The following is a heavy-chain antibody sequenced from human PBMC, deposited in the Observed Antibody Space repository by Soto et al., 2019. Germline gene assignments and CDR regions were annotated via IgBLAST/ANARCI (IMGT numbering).Heavy chain of an antibody. CDR3: AHTYYDAGMFDY. J-gene: IGHJ4*02. D-gene: IGHD3-10*01. CDR2: IYWDDDK. CDR1: GFSLSTSGVG. Sequence: QITLKESGPTLVKPTQTLTLTCTFSGFSLSTSGVGVGWIRQPPGKALEWLALIYWDDDKRYSPSLKSRLTITKDTSKKQVVLTMPNMDPVDTATYYCAHTYYDAGMFDYWGQGTLVTVSS. V-gene: IGHV2-5*02.